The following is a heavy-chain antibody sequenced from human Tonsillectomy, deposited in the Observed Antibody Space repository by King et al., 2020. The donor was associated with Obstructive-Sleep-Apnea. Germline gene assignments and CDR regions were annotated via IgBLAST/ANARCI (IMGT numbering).Heavy chain of an antibody. Sequence: VQLVESGGGLVQPGGSLRLSCAASGFPFSSYAMSWFRQAPGKGLEWVSAISGSGGSTYYADSVKGRVTISRDNSKNTLYLQMNSLRAEDTAVYYCAKDRRIYDSSGYYPYWGQGTLVTVSS. V-gene: IGHV3-23*04. J-gene: IGHJ4*02. D-gene: IGHD3-22*01. CDR3: AKDRRIYDSSGYYPY. CDR1: GFPFSSYA. CDR2: ISGSGGST.